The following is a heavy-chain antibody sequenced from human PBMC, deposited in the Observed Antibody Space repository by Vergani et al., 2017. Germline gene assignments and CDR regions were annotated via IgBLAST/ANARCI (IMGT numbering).Heavy chain of an antibody. Sequence: QVQLQESVPGLVKPSETLSLTCAVSGYSISSTYYWGWIRQPPGKGLEWIGSIYHSGSTYNNPSLKIRVTISVDTSKNQFSLKLSSVTAADTAVYYWARHRGDNDRGGMDVWGQGTTVTVSS. V-gene: IGHV4-38-2*01. CDR3: ARHRGDNDRGGMDV. D-gene: IGHD2-21*02. J-gene: IGHJ6*02. CDR1: GYSISSTYY. CDR2: IYHSGST.